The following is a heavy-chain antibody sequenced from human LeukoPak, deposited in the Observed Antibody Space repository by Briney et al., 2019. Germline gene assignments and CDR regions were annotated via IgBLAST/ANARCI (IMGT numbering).Heavy chain of an antibody. J-gene: IGHJ4*02. CDR2: IYTSGST. CDR1: GYSISSGYY. D-gene: IGHD6-6*01. CDR3: ARLSYSSSPTFDY. Sequence: SETLSLTCTVSGYSISSGYYWSWIRQPAGKGLEWIGRIYTSGSTNYNPSLKSRVTISVDTSKNQFSLKLSSVTAADTAVYYCARLSYSSSPTFDYWGQGTLVTVSS. V-gene: IGHV4-61*02.